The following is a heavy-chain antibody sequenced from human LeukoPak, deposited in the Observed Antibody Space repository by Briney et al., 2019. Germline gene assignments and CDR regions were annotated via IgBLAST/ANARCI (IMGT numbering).Heavy chain of an antibody. V-gene: IGHV3-74*01. D-gene: IGHD2-15*01. CDR1: GFTFSSYW. Sequence: GGSLRLSCAASGFTFSSYWMHWVRHAPGKGLVWVSRINSDGSSTSYADSVKGRFTISRDNAKNTLYLQMNSLRAEDTAVYYCARGPWCSGGSCYSFGAFDIWGQGTMVTVSS. J-gene: IGHJ3*02. CDR3: ARGPWCSGGSCYSFGAFDI. CDR2: INSDGSST.